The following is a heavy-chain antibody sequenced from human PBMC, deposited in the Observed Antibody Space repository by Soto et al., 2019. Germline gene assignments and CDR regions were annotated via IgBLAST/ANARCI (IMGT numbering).Heavy chain of an antibody. CDR3: ARDRCYDGTCYSASDS. CDR1: GFSFSTYN. V-gene: IGHV3-48*02. J-gene: IGHJ5*01. D-gene: IGHD2-15*01. CDR2: ISTTSFTI. Sequence: EVRLMESGGGLVQPGGSLRLSCAASGFSFSTYNMDWVRQAPGKGPEWIAYISTTSFTIYYADSVKGRFTISRDNDRNSLYLEMNSLRDEDTAVYYCARDRCYDGTCYSASDSWGHGTLVTVSS.